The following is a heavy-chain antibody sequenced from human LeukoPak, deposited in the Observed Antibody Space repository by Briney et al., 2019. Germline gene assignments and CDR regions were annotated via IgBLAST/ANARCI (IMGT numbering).Heavy chain of an antibody. Sequence: GGSLRLSCAASGFTFRSYSMNWVRQAPGKGLEWVAVIWYDGSNKYYSDSVKGRFTISRDNSKNTLYLEMNSLRAEDTAVYYCARSTATTHGYFDYWGQGTLVTVSS. J-gene: IGHJ4*02. V-gene: IGHV3-33*08. CDR3: ARSTATTHGYFDY. CDR1: GFTFRSYS. CDR2: IWYDGSNK. D-gene: IGHD4-17*01.